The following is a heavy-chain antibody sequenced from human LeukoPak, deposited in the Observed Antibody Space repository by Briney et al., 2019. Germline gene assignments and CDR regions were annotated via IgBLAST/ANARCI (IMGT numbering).Heavy chain of an antibody. CDR2: ISGSGGST. V-gene: IGHV3-23*01. CDR3: AKGLIAGYCSGGSCERAFDI. D-gene: IGHD2-15*01. CDR1: GFTFSSYA. J-gene: IGHJ3*02. Sequence: PGGSLRLSCAASGFTFSSYAMSWVRQAPGKGLEWVSAISGSGGSTYYADSVKGRFTISRDNSKNTLYLQMNSLRAKDTAVYYCAKGLIAGYCSGGSCERAFDIWGQGTMVTVSS.